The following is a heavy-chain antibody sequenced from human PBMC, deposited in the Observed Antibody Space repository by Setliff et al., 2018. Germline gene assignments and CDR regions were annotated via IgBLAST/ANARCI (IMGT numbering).Heavy chain of an antibody. CDR1: GYSFTNNW. J-gene: IGHJ4*02. D-gene: IGHD2-2*01. CDR2: IFPGNSNT. V-gene: IGHV5-51*01. CDR3: ARQGCSSTSCHSIDY. Sequence: GESLKISCQGSGYSFTNNWIAWVRQMPGKGLECMGIIFPGNSNTRYSPSFQGQVTISVDKAINTAYLQWTSLKVSDTAMYYCARQGCSSTSCHSIDYWGQGTLVTVSS.